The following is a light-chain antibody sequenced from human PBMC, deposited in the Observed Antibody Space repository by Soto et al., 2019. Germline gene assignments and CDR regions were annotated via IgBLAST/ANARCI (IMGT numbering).Light chain of an antibody. CDR1: QSVNNY. V-gene: IGKV3-11*01. Sequence: EIVLTQSPATLSLSPGERATLSCRASQSVNNYLARYQQKPGQAPRLLIYDASNRATGIPARYSGSGSGTGFTLTISCLEPEVFVVYYCQQCSNWPEITFGPGTKVGI. J-gene: IGKJ3*01. CDR2: DAS. CDR3: QQCSNWPEIT.